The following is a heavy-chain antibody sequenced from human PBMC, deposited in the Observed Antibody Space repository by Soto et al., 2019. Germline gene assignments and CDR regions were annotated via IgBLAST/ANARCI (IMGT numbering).Heavy chain of an antibody. CDR3: ARDPWYYYMDV. V-gene: IGHV1-8*01. CDR1: GYTFTSYD. Sequence: GASVKVSCKASGYTFTSYDINWVRQATGQGLEWMGWMNPNSGNTGYAQKFQGRVTMTRNTSISTAYMELRSLRSDDTAVYYCARDPWYYYMDVWGKGTTVTVSS. J-gene: IGHJ6*03. CDR2: MNPNSGNT.